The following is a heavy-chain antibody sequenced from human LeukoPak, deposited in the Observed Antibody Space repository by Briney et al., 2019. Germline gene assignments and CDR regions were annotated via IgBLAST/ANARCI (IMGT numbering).Heavy chain of an antibody. V-gene: IGHV4-38-2*01. CDR2: IYHSGST. D-gene: IGHD4-23*01. CDR1: GYSISSGYY. J-gene: IGHJ6*03. CDR3: ARLYYGGITYYYYYMDV. Sequence: SETLSLTCAVSGYSISSGYYWGWIRQPPGKGLEWIGSIYHSGSTYYNPSLKSRVTISVDTSENQFSLKLSSVTAADTAVYYCARLYYGGITYYYYYMDVWGKGTTVTVSS.